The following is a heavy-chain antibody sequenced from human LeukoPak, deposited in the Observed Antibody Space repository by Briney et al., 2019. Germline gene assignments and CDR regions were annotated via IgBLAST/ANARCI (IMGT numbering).Heavy chain of an antibody. D-gene: IGHD1-20*01. V-gene: IGHV3-30*04. CDR1: RFTFSSYA. Sequence: PGKSLRLACAAARFTFSSYAMHWVRQAQGKGLEWVAVISYDGSNKYYADSVKGRFTISRDNSKNTLYLQMNSLRAEDTAVYYCARDLGPSGITGTNWFDPWGQGTLVTVSS. J-gene: IGHJ5*02. CDR3: ARDLGPSGITGTNWFDP. CDR2: ISYDGSNK.